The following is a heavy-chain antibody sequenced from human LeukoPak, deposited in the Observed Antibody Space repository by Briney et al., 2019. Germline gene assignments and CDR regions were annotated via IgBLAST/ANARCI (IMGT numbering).Heavy chain of an antibody. CDR3: ARALYCSGGSCYSRPFDY. CDR2: INSDGSST. CDR1: GFTFSTYP. D-gene: IGHD2-15*01. J-gene: IGHJ4*02. Sequence: PGGSLRLSCAASGFTFSTYPMHWVRQAPGKGLVWVSRINSDGSSTSYADSVKGRFTISRDNAKNTMYLQMNSLRAEDTAVYYCARALYCSGGSCYSRPFDYWGRGTLVAVSS. V-gene: IGHV3-74*01.